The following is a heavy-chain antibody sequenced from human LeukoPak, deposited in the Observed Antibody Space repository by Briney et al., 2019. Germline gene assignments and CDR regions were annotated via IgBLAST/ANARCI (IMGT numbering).Heavy chain of an antibody. V-gene: IGHV3-9*01. CDR1: GFTFDDYA. J-gene: IGHJ6*02. CDR3: ARDTGNWNYYYYYYYGMDV. Sequence: GGSLRLSCAASGFTFDDYAMHWVRQAPGKGLEWVSGISWNSGSIGYADSVKGRFTISRDNAKNSLYLQMNSLRAEDTAVYYCARDTGNWNYYYYYYYGMDVWGQGTTVTVSS. CDR2: ISWNSGSI. D-gene: IGHD1-7*01.